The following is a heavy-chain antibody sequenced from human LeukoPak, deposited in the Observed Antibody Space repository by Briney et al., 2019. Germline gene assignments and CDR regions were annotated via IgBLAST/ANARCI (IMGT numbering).Heavy chain of an antibody. V-gene: IGHV3-48*03. D-gene: IGHD1-14*01. CDR2: IDSSGSTI. CDR1: GLTFTNFQ. J-gene: IGHJ4*02. CDR3: ATGSLPGGFDH. Sequence: AGGSLRLSCAAPGLTFTNFQMNWVRQAPGKTLEWVSSIDSSGSTIYYGDSVKGRFTISRDNAKNSLDLQMDSLRAEDTAVYYCATGSLPGGFDHWGQGTLVTVSS.